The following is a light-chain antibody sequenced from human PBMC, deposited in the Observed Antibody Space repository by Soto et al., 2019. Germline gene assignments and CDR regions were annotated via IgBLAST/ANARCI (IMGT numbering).Light chain of an antibody. Sequence: DIQMTQSPSSPSASVGDRVTITCRASQSDSSYLNWYQQKPGKAPKLLIYAASSLQSGVPSRFSGSGSGTDFTLTISSLQPEDFATYYCQQSYSTPWTFGQGTKVEIK. CDR1: QSDSSY. V-gene: IGKV1-39*01. CDR3: QQSYSTPWT. CDR2: AAS. J-gene: IGKJ1*01.